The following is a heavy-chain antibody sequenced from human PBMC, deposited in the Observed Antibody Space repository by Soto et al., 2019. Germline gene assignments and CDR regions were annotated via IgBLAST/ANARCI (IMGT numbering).Heavy chain of an antibody. CDR2: ISYDGSNK. CDR3: AKDRRPNYYYGMDV. V-gene: IGHV3-30*18. D-gene: IGHD6-25*01. CDR1: GFTFSNYG. J-gene: IGHJ6*02. Sequence: QVQLVESGGGVVQPGRSLRLSCAASGFTFSNYGMHWVRQAPGKGLEWVAVISYDGSNKYYADSVKGRFTISRDNSKNTLYLQMKSLRAEDTAVYYCAKDRRPNYYYGMDVWGQGTTVTVSS.